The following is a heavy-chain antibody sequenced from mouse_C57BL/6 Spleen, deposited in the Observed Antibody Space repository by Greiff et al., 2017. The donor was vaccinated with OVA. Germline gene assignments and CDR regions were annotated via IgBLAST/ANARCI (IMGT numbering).Heavy chain of an antibody. V-gene: IGHV1-64*01. CDR1: GYTFTSYW. D-gene: IGHD2-2*01. CDR3: ARQGDYGYDGFDY. CDR2: IHPNSGST. Sequence: VQLQQPGAELVKPGASVKLSCKASGYTFTSYWMHWVKQRPGQGLEWIGMIHPNSGSTNYNEKFKSKATLTVDKSSSTAYMQLSSLTSEDSAVYYCARQGDYGYDGFDYWGQGTTLTVSS. J-gene: IGHJ2*01.